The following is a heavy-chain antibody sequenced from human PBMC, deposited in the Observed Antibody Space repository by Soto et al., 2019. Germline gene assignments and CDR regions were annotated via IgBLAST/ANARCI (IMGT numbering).Heavy chain of an antibody. CDR3: ARDRPPYYDSSGYFDY. D-gene: IGHD3-22*01. Sequence: ASVKVSCKASGYTFTSYYMHWVRQAPGQGLEWMGIINPSGGSTSYAQKFQGRVTMTRDTSTSTVYMELSSLRSEDTAVYYCARDRPPYYDSSGYFDYWGQGTLVTVS. V-gene: IGHV1-46*01. CDR1: GYTFTSYY. CDR2: INPSGGST. J-gene: IGHJ4*02.